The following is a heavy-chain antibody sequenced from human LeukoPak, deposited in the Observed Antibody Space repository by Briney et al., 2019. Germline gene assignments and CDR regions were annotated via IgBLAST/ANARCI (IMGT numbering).Heavy chain of an antibody. J-gene: IGHJ4*02. CDR3: ARHRGDIIGEDN. D-gene: IGHD2-21*01. V-gene: IGHV3-23*01. CDR2: ISGSGGST. CDR1: GFTFSSYA. Sequence: GRSLRLSCAASGFTFSSYAMSWVRQAPGKGLEWVSAISGSGGSTYYAGSVKGRFTISRDNSKNTLYLQMNSLRAEDTAVYYCARHRGDIIGEDNWGQGTLVTVSS.